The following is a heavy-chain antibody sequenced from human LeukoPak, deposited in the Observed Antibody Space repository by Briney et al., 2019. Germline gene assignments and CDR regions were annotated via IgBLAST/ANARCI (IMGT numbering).Heavy chain of an antibody. CDR1: GGSISSGGYY. CDR2: IYNSGST. CDR3: ARDAGYYDFWSGYSHPFTY. Sequence: PSETLSLTCTVSGGSISSGGYYWSWIRQHPGKGLEWIGYIYNSGSTYYNPSLKSRVTISVDTSKNQFSLKLSSVTAADTAVYYCARDAGYYDFWSGYSHPFTYWGQGTLVTVSS. V-gene: IGHV4-31*03. J-gene: IGHJ4*02. D-gene: IGHD3-3*01.